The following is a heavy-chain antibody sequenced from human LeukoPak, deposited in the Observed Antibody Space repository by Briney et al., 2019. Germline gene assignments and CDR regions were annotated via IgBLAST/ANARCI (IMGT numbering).Heavy chain of an antibody. CDR2: IYYGGSA. V-gene: IGHV4-39*02. CDR1: GFTFTSYA. Sequence: PGGSLRLSCAASGFTFTSYAMSWVRQAPGKGLEWIGSIYYGGSAYYNPSLKSRVTISVDTSKNHFSLKLSSVTPADTAVYYCARLKKERFGELFSRLTSTPRYYFDYWGQGTLVTVSS. J-gene: IGHJ4*02. CDR3: ARLKKERFGELFSRLTSTPRYYFDY. D-gene: IGHD3-10*01.